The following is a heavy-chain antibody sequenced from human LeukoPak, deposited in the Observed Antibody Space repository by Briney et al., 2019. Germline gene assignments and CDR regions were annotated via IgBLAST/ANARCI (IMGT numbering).Heavy chain of an antibody. V-gene: IGHV4-59*01. CDR1: GGSISSYY. CDR2: IYYSGST. CDR3: AREGPDDAFDI. Sequence: PSETLSLTCTVSGGSISSYYWSWIRQPPGKGLEWIGYIYYSGSTNYNPSLKSRVTISVDTSKNQFSLKLSSVTAADTAVYYCAREGPDDAFDIWGQGTVVTVSS. J-gene: IGHJ3*02.